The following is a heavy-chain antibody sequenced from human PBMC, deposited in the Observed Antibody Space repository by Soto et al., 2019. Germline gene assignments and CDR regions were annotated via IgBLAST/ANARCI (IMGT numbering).Heavy chain of an antibody. J-gene: IGHJ4*02. Sequence: SETLSLTCTVSDGSVSSSAYAWGWIRQPPGKGLEWIGSIYYRGSTYYNPSLKSRVTITVDTSKNQFSLKLTSVTAADTAVYYCARAQAGSCFGAWGRGTLVTVSS. CDR3: ARAQAGSCFGA. CDR2: IYYRGST. D-gene: IGHD1-26*01. CDR1: DGSVSSSAYA. V-gene: IGHV4-39*01.